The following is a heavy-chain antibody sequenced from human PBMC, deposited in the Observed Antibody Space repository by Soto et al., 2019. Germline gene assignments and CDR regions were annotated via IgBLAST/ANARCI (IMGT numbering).Heavy chain of an antibody. Sequence: GGSLRLSCAASGFTFSNAWMNWVRQAPGKGLEWVGRIKSKTDGGTTDYAAPVKGRFTISRDDSKNTLYLQMNSLKTEDTAVYYCTTAMVKGRTNDYYYYYGMDVWGQGTTVTVSS. V-gene: IGHV3-15*07. CDR2: IKSKTDGGTT. CDR1: GFTFSNAW. CDR3: TTAMVKGRTNDYYYYYGMDV. D-gene: IGHD5-18*01. J-gene: IGHJ6*02.